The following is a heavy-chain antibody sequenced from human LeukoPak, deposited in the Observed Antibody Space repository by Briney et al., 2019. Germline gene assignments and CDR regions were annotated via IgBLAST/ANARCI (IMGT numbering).Heavy chain of an antibody. CDR1: DGSISTYF. CDR2: IYYSGST. Sequence: SETLSLTCVVFDGSISTYFWSWIRQPPGKGLEWIGYIYYSGSTNYNPSLKSRVSISVDTSKNQFSLKLSSVTAADTAVYYCARSLALTEFDYWGQGTLVTVSS. V-gene: IGHV4-59*01. J-gene: IGHJ4*02. CDR3: ARSLALTEFDY. D-gene: IGHD6-19*01.